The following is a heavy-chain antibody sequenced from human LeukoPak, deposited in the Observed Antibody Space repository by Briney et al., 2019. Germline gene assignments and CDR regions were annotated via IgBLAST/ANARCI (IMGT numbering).Heavy chain of an antibody. CDR1: GFTFSAYG. Sequence: PGGSLRLSCEVSGFTFSAYGIHWVRQSPGKGLEWVAFVRYDGRAKFYADSVKGRFIVSKDNSRTTLQLQMNSLRSEDTAVYFCARGGARDIWYFAYWGQGIRVTVSS. J-gene: IGHJ4*02. D-gene: IGHD2-21*01. CDR2: VRYDGRAK. V-gene: IGHV3-30*02. CDR3: ARGGARDIWYFAY.